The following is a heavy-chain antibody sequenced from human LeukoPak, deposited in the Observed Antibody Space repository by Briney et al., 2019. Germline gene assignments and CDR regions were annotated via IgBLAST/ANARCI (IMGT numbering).Heavy chain of an antibody. CDR3: AKDNTYYYGSGSYYFYFDY. CDR2: ISGSGGST. J-gene: IGHJ4*02. CDR1: GFTFSSYA. V-gene: IGHV3-23*01. Sequence: PGGSLRLSCAASGFTFSSYAMSWVRQAPGKGLEWVSAISGSGGSTYYADSVKGRFTISRDNSKNTLYLQMNSLRAEDTAVYYCAKDNTYYYGSGSYYFYFDYWGQGTLVTVSS. D-gene: IGHD3-10*01.